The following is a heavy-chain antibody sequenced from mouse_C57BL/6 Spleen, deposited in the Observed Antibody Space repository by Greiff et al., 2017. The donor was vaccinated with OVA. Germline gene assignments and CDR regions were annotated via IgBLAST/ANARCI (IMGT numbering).Heavy chain of an antibody. Sequence: VQLQQSGPELVKPGASVKISCKASGYSFTGYYMNWVKQSPEKSLEWIGEINPSTGGTTYNQKFKAKATLTVDKSCSTAYMQLKSLTSEDSAVYYCARLAPYSNYFDYWGQGTTLTVSS. CDR3: ARLAPYSNYFDY. J-gene: IGHJ2*01. CDR2: INPSTGGT. V-gene: IGHV1-42*01. D-gene: IGHD2-5*01. CDR1: GYSFTGYY.